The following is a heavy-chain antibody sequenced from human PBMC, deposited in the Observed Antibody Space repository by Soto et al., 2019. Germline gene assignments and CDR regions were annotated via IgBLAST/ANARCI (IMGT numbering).Heavy chain of an antibody. CDR3: ARAREPEYSSAIFCDS. V-gene: IGHV3-53*01. D-gene: IGHD5-18*01. J-gene: IGHJ4*02. Sequence: PGGSLRLSCAASGLTVSSSYMSWVRQAPGKGLQWVSVIYSAGSTYYANSVKGRFTISRDISTNMVYLQMSSLTDEDTAVYYCARAREPEYSSAIFCDSWGQGARGTVSS. CDR2: IYSAGST. CDR1: GLTVSSSY.